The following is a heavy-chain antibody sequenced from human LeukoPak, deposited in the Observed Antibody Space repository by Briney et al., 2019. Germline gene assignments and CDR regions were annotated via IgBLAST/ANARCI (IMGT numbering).Heavy chain of an antibody. D-gene: IGHD2-2*01. J-gene: IGHJ5*02. CDR3: ARGRYCSSTSCPHVRNWFDP. Sequence: SETLSLTCTVSGGSISSSSYYWGWIRQPPGEGLEWIGSIYYSGSTYYNPSLKSRVTISVDTSKNQFSLKLSSVTAADTAVYYCARGRYCSSTSCPHVRNWFDPWGQGTLVTVSS. CDR2: IYYSGST. V-gene: IGHV4-39*07. CDR1: GGSISSSSYY.